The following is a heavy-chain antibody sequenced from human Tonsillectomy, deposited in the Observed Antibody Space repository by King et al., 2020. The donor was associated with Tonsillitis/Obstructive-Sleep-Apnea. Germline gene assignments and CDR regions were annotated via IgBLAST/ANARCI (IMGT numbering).Heavy chain of an antibody. CDR1: GFTFSSYS. Sequence: VQLVESGGGLVKPGGSLRLSCAASGFTFSSYSMNWVRQAPGKGLEWVSSISSSSSYIYYADSVKGRFTISRDNAKNSLYLQMNSLRAEDTAVYYCARDPDSRGYYFAESNGFDPWGQGTLVTVSS. J-gene: IGHJ5*02. CDR2: ISSSSSYI. V-gene: IGHV3-21*01. CDR3: ARDPDSRGYYFAESNGFDP. D-gene: IGHD3-22*01.